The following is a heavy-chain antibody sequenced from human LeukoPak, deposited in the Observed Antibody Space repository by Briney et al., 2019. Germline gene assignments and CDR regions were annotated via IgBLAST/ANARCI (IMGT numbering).Heavy chain of an antibody. D-gene: IGHD2-15*01. CDR2: ISGSSRPI. CDR1: GFTFSSYS. Sequence: GGSLRLSCAASGFTFSSYSMNWVRQAPGRGLEWVSYISGSSRPIYYADSVKGRFTISRDNAKNSLYLQMNSLRVEDTAMYYCASDPGYWGQGTMVTVSS. J-gene: IGHJ3*01. V-gene: IGHV3-48*04. CDR3: ASDPGY.